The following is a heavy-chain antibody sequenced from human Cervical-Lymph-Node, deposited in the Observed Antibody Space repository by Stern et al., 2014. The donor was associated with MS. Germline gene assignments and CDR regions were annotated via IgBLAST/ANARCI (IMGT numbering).Heavy chain of an antibody. V-gene: IGHV2-70*01. J-gene: IGHJ4*02. CDR2: IDWDDDK. CDR1: GFSLSTSGMC. Sequence: ESGPALVKPTQTLTLTCTFSGFSLSTSGMCVSWIRQPPGKALEWLALIDWDDDKYYSTSLKTRLTISKDTSKNQVVLTMTNMDPVDTATYYCARIQYSSGDYYFDYWGQGTLGTVSS. CDR3: ARIQYSSGDYYFDY. D-gene: IGHD6-19*01.